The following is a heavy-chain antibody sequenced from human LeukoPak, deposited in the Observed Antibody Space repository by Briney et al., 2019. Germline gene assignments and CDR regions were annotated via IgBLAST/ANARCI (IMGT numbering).Heavy chain of an antibody. CDR3: ARDSGGAWAVAAAGIDY. D-gene: IGHD6-13*01. J-gene: IGHJ4*02. CDR1: GYTFTSYY. CDR2: INPSGGST. V-gene: IGHV1-46*01. Sequence: ASVKVSCKASGYTFTSYYMHWVRQAPGQGLEWMGIINPSGGSTSYAQKFQGRVTMTRDTSTSTVYMELSSLRSEDTAVYYCARDSGGAWAVAAAGIDYWGQGTLVTVSS.